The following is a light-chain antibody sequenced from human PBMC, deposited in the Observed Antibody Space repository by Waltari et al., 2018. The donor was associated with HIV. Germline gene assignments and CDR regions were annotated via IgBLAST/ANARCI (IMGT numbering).Light chain of an antibody. CDR2: DDS. Sequence: SYVLTQPPSVSMAPGKTARITCGGYNIGSKSGHWYQQKQGQAPVLGIYDDSDRPSGIPERFSGSNSGNTATLTISRVEAGDEADYYCQVWDSGIVVFGGGTKVTVL. V-gene: IGLV3-21*04. CDR1: NIGSKS. J-gene: IGLJ2*01. CDR3: QVWDSGIVV.